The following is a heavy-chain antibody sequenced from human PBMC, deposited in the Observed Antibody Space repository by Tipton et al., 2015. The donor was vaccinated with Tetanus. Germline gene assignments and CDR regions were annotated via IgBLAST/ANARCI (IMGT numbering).Heavy chain of an antibody. Sequence: TLSLTCTVSGGSISRGDYYWSWIRQPPGKGLEWIGYIYYSGITYYNPSLKSRVTISVDTSKNQFSLKLSSVTAADTAVYYCARGGYCSSTSCHEARDTAMGNRSNGMDVWGQGTTVTVSS. CDR1: GGSISRGDYY. CDR2: IYYSGIT. CDR3: ARGGYCSSTSCHEARDTAMGNRSNGMDV. J-gene: IGHJ6*02. V-gene: IGHV4-30-4*01. D-gene: IGHD2-2*01.